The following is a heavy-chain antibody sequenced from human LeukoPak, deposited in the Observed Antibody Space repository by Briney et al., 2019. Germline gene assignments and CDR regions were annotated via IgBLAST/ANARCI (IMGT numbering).Heavy chain of an antibody. V-gene: IGHV4-39*01. Sequence: SETLSLTCTVSGGSISSSGYFWVWIRQPPGKGLEWIGSISYSGSTYYNPSLNSRVTVSVDTSKNQFSLKLTSVTAADTAVYYCASRINPYNYEPHDAFDIWGQGTMVIVSS. CDR1: GGSISSSGYF. D-gene: IGHD5-18*01. CDR2: ISYSGST. J-gene: IGHJ3*02. CDR3: ASRINPYNYEPHDAFDI.